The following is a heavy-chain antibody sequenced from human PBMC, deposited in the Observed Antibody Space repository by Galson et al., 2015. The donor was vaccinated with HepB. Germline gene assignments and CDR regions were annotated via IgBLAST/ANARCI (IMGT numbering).Heavy chain of an antibody. V-gene: IGHV1-2*06. D-gene: IGHD3-3*01. CDR1: GYTFTGYY. J-gene: IGHJ4*02. CDR2: INPNSGGT. CDR3: AREVVWRVSVSSPVVRRHHDY. Sequence: SVKVSCKASGYTFTGYYMHWVRQAPGQGLEWMGRINPNSGGTNYAQKFQGRVTMTRDTSISTAYMELSRLRSDDTAVYYCAREVVWRVSVSSPVVRRHHDYWGQGTLVTVSS.